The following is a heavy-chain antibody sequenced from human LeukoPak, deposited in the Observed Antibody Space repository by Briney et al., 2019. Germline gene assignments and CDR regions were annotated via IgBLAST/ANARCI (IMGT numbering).Heavy chain of an antibody. V-gene: IGHV4-59*01. Sequence: SETLSLTCTVSGASISSYYRSWIRQPPGKGLEWFGYVYYSGSTNYNPSLKSRVTISIDTSKNQFSLKLSSVTAADTAVYYCATEQQLDSWGWFDPWGQGALVTVSS. CDR3: ATEQQLDSWGWFDP. D-gene: IGHD6-13*01. J-gene: IGHJ5*02. CDR2: VYYSGST. CDR1: GASISSYY.